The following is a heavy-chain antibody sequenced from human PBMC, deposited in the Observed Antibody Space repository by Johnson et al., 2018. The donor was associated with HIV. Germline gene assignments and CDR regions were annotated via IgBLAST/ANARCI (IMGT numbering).Heavy chain of an antibody. CDR3: TGGRDLRAFDI. Sequence: VQLVESGGGLVQPGGSLRLSCGASAFTFSSNDMKWVRQAPGKGLEWVSFIRSKAYGETTEYAASVKGRFTISRDDSKSITFLQMDSLKTEDTGMYYCTGGRDLRAFDIWGQGTMVTVSS. CDR1: AFTFSSND. D-gene: IGHD2-21*02. CDR2: IRSKAYGETT. J-gene: IGHJ3*02. V-gene: IGHV3-49*04.